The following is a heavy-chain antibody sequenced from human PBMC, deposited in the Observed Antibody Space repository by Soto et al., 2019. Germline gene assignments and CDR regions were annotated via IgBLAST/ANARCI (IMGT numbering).Heavy chain of an antibody. Sequence: TSETLSLTCAVYGGSFSGYYWTWIRQPPGTGLEWIGEINHSGSTNYNPSLKSRVTISVDTSNNQFSLKLSSVTAADTAVYYCAGSGYYHNSGMDVWGQGTTVTVSS. D-gene: IGHD3-22*01. CDR1: GGSFSGYY. CDR3: AGSGYYHNSGMDV. V-gene: IGHV4-34*01. J-gene: IGHJ6*02. CDR2: INHSGST.